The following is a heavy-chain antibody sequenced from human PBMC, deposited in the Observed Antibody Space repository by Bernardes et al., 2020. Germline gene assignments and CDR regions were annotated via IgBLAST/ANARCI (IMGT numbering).Heavy chain of an antibody. CDR3: ARVGGGVTLYYGMDV. Sequence: ASMKVSCKASGYTFTSYDINWVRQATGQGLEWMGWMNPNSGNTGYAQKFQGRVTMTRNTSISTAYMELSSLRSEDTAVYYCARVGGGVTLYYGMDVWGQGTTVTVSS. CDR2: MNPNSGNT. J-gene: IGHJ6*02. CDR1: GYTFTSYD. D-gene: IGHD2-21*02. V-gene: IGHV1-8*01.